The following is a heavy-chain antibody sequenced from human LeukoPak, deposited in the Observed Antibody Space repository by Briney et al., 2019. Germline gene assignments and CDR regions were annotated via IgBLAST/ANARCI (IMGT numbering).Heavy chain of an antibody. CDR1: GYPFTTYE. Sequence: GASVKVSCKTSGYPFTTYEINWVRQAAGQGLEWMGWVHPDTGYADYAQKFQGRVTMTSDTSISTAYMELSSLRSDDTAVYYCARYGNSAVYWGQGTLVTVSS. V-gene: IGHV1-8*01. CDR3: ARYGNSAVY. CDR2: VHPDTGYA. J-gene: IGHJ4*02. D-gene: IGHD4-23*01.